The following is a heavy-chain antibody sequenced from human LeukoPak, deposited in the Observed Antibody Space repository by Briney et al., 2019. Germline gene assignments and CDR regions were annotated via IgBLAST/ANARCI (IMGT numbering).Heavy chain of an antibody. V-gene: IGHV3-21*05. Sequence: PGGSLRLSCAASGFIFSSYPMNWVRQAPGKGLEWVSYITSSSSDTHYADSVEGRFTISRDNAKNSLYLQMNSLRAEDTAVYYCASTSMTTGSYYFDYWGQGTLVTVSS. D-gene: IGHD4-17*01. J-gene: IGHJ4*02. CDR2: ITSSSSDT. CDR3: ASTSMTTGSYYFDY. CDR1: GFIFSSYP.